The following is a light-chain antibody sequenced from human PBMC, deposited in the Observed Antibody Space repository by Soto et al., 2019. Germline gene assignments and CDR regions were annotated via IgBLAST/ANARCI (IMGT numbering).Light chain of an antibody. CDR2: EIS. CDR1: QSISSTY. J-gene: IGKJ1*01. V-gene: IGKV3D-20*01. Sequence: EIVMTQSPATLSLSPGEIATLCCGASQSISSTYLVWYQQKPGQAPRLLIYEISTRATGIPARFSGSGSGTDFTLTISRLEPEDFAVYWCQQYDSSPRTFGQGTKVDIK. CDR3: QQYDSSPRT.